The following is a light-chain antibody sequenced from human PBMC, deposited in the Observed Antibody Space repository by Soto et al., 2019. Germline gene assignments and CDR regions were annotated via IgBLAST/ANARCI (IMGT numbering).Light chain of an antibody. J-gene: IGKJ1*01. CDR3: EQHYNYPRT. Sequence: AIQMTQSPSSLSASVGDRVTLTCRASQGVGNNLGWYQQKPGKAPKLLIYATSNLQTGVLSRFNGSGSVTHFTLTISRLQPEDFATYYCEQHYNYPRTFGQGTKVEIK. V-gene: IGKV1-6*01. CDR2: ATS. CDR1: QGVGNN.